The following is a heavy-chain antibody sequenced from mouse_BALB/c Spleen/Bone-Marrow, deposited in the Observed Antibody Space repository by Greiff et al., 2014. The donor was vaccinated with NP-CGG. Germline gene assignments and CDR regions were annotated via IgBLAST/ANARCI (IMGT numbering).Heavy chain of an antibody. CDR1: GFTFSSYA. J-gene: IGHJ4*01. Sequence: EVKLVESGGGLVKPGGSLKLSCAASGFTFSSYAMSWVRQTPEKRLEWVATINSGGSYTYYPDSVKGRFTISRDNAKNTLYLQMSSLRSEDTAMYYCARDDWDEAMDYWGQGTSVTVST. CDR3: ARDDWDEAMDY. CDR2: INSGGSYT. V-gene: IGHV5-9-3*01. D-gene: IGHD4-1*01.